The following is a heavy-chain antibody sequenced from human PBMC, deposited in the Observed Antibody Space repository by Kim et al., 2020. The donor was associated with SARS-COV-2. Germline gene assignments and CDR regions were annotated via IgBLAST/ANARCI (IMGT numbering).Heavy chain of an antibody. CDR1: GFTFDDYA. J-gene: IGHJ4*02. Sequence: RGSLRLSCAASGFTFDDYAIQWVRQVPGKGLEWVSLISRDGGEIKYADSVKGPFTISRDNSKKSVYLQMNSLRSEDTALYYCVRGQQWLIKNWGQGTQVTVSS. CDR2: ISRDGGEI. CDR3: VRGQQWLIKN. V-gene: IGHV3-43*02. D-gene: IGHD6-19*01.